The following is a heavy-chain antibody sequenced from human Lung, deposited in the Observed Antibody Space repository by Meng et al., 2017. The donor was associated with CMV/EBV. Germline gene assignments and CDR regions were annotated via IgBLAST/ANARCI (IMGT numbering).Heavy chain of an antibody. CDR1: GGSITSSNYY. CDR3: AKTTMGRPPDY. D-gene: IGHD1-14*01. Sequence: SQTLSLTXTVSGGSITSSNYYWGWIRQPPGKGLEWIGTIYYTGSAYYNPSLQSRVTISVDTSQNQFSLKLSSMTAADTAVYYCAKTTMGRPPDYWGQGTLVTVSS. CDR2: IYYTGSA. V-gene: IGHV4-39*07. J-gene: IGHJ4*02.